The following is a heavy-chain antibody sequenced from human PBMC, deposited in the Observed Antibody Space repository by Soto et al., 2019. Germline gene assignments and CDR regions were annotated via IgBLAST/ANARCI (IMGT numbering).Heavy chain of an antibody. CDR1: GGTFSSYS. Sequence: QVQLVQSGAEVKKPGSSVKVSCKASGGTFSSYSINWVRQAPGQGLEWMGEIIPIFGTANYAQKFQGRVKITADESTSTAYMERRSLRSEATAVYYCARDGGRHSGGIDYWGQGTLVTVSS. CDR3: ARDGGRHSGGIDY. V-gene: IGHV1-69*01. CDR2: IIPIFGTA. J-gene: IGHJ4*02. D-gene: IGHD1-26*01.